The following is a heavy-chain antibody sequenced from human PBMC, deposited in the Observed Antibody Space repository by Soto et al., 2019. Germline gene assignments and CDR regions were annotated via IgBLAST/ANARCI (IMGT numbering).Heavy chain of an antibody. J-gene: IGHJ3*02. V-gene: IGHV3-15*01. D-gene: IGHD2-15*01. CDR1: GFTFSNAW. Sequence: GGSLRLSCAASGFTFSNAWMSWVRQAPGKGLEWVGRIKSKTDGGTTDYAAPVKGRFTISRENAKNSLYLQMNSLRAGDTAVYYCARGPTEYCSGGSCYRDGAFDIWGQGTMVTVSS. CDR3: ARGPTEYCSGGSCYRDGAFDI. CDR2: IKSKTDGGTT.